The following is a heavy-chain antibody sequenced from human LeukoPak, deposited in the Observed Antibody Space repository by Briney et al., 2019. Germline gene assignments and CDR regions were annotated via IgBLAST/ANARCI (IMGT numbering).Heavy chain of an antibody. J-gene: IGHJ5*02. CDR3: ARGIFYGGRNQYIWLDL. Sequence: SETLSLTCAVYGGPFRGFFWSWIRQAPGKGLEWIGEVSHGGSSNYNPSLKSRINISLDTSKSQFSLRLTSVTAADTAVYYCARGIFYGGRNQYIWLDLWGQGTLVTVSS. CDR2: VSHGGSS. CDR1: GGPFRGFF. V-gene: IGHV4-34*01. D-gene: IGHD4-23*01.